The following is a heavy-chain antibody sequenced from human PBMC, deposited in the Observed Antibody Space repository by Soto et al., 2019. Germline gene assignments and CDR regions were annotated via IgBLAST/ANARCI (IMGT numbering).Heavy chain of an antibody. V-gene: IGHV3-21*06. CDR3: ASFIAARPDSDY. Sequence: PGGSLRLSCVASGITFRAYSMSWVRQAPGQGLEWVSSITSSSTYIYYTRSVEGRFTISRDDAKNSLHLQMNSLRAEDTAVYYCASFIAARPDSDYWGQGTLVTVSS. CDR1: GITFRAYS. J-gene: IGHJ4*02. D-gene: IGHD6-6*01. CDR2: ITSSSTYI.